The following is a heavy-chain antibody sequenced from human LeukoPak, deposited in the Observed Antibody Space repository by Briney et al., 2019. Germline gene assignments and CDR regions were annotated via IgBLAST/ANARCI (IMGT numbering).Heavy chain of an antibody. CDR3: ARGPYYDSSGYHY. CDR2: ISSDGSNK. J-gene: IGHJ4*02. CDR1: GFTFSRFV. Sequence: GGSLRLSCAASGFTFSRFVMHWVRQAPGKGLEWVSVISSDGSNKYYADSVKGRFTISRDNSKNTLYLQMNSLRAEDTAVYYCARGPYYDSSGYHYWGQGTLVTVSS. V-gene: IGHV3-30*03. D-gene: IGHD3-22*01.